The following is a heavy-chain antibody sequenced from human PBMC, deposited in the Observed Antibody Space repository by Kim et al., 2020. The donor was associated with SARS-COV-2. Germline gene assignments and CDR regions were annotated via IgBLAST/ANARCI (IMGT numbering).Heavy chain of an antibody. V-gene: IGHV4-34*01. Sequence: SETLSLTCAVYGGSFSGYYWSWIRQPPGKGLEWIGEINHSGSTNYNPSLKSRVTISVDTSKNQFSLKLSSVTAADTAVYYCARGLFGSNWGFFDYWGQGT. CDR3: ARGLFGSNWGFFDY. J-gene: IGHJ4*02. CDR1: GGSFSGYY. CDR2: INHSGST. D-gene: IGHD7-27*01.